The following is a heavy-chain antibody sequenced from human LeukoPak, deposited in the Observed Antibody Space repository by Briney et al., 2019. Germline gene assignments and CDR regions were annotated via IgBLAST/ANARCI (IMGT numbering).Heavy chain of an antibody. CDR1: GFTFSNYW. CDR3: ARPTYCGGDCYSVLRGAFDI. J-gene: IGHJ3*02. V-gene: IGHV3-7*01. D-gene: IGHD2-21*02. Sequence: GGSLRLSCAASGFTFSNYWMTWVRQVPGKGLEWVANIKQDGSEKYYVDSVRGRFTISRDNAKNSLYLQMNSLRAEDTAVYYCARPTYCGGDCYSVLRGAFDIWGQGTMVTVSS. CDR2: IKQDGSEK.